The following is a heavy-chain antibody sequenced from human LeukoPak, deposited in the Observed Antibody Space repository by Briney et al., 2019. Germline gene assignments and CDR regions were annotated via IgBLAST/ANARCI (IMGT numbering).Heavy chain of an antibody. J-gene: IGHJ5*02. CDR1: GFTFSNAW. Sequence: GGSLRLSCAAPGFTFSNAWMSWVRQAPGKGLEWVGRIKSKTDGGTTDYAAPGKGRFTISRDDSKNTLYLQMNSLKTEDTAVYYCTRDFWSGYSIDPWGQGTLVTVSS. V-gene: IGHV3-15*01. CDR3: TRDFWSGYSIDP. CDR2: IKSKTDGGTT. D-gene: IGHD3-3*01.